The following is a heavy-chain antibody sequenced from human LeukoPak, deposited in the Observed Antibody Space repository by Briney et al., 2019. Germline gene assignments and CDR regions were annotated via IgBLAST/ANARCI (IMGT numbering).Heavy chain of an antibody. Sequence: PGGFLRLSCAASGFTFSDYYMSWIRQAPGKGLEWVSFISSSAINIYYADSVKGRFTISRDSAKDSLYLQMNSLRAEDTAVYYCARLRSSPYYFDYWGQGTLVTVSS. D-gene: IGHD2-2*01. CDR1: GFTFSDYY. V-gene: IGHV3-11*01. CDR3: ARLRSSPYYFDY. J-gene: IGHJ4*02. CDR2: ISSSAINI.